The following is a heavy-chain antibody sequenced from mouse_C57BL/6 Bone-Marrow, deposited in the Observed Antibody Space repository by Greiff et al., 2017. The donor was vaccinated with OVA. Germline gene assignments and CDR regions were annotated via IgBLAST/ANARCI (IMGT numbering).Heavy chain of an antibody. J-gene: IGHJ2*01. V-gene: IGHV1-26*01. CDR2: INPNNGGT. D-gene: IGHD1-1*01. CDR3: ALLLRYFDY. CDR1: GYTFTDYY. Sequence: EVQLQQSGPELVKPGASVKISCKASGYTFTDYYMNWVKQSHGKSLEWIGDINPNNGGTSYNQKFKGKATLTVDKSSSTAYMELRSLTSEDSAVYYSALLLRYFDYWGQGTTLTVSS.